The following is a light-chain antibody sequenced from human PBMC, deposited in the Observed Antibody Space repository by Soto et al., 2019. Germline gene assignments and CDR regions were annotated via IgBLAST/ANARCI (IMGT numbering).Light chain of an antibody. CDR1: SSDVGGYNY. J-gene: IGLJ1*01. CDR2: EVS. Sequence: QSALTQPASVSGSPGQSITISCTGTSSDVGGYNYVSWYQQHPGKAPKLMIYEVSNRPSGVSNRFSGSKSGNTASLTISGRQAEDEADYYCSSYSGSSTLNYVFGTGTKLTVL. CDR3: SSYSGSSTLNYV. V-gene: IGLV2-14*01.